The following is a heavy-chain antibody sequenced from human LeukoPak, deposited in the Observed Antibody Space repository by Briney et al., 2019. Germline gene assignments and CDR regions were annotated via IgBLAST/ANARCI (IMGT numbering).Heavy chain of an antibody. V-gene: IGHV1-69*05. CDR1: GYTFTSYG. D-gene: IGHD1-14*01. J-gene: IGHJ6*03. CDR3: ASLVLRSYYYYMDV. Sequence: GASVKVSCKASGYTFTSYGISWVRQAPGQGLEWMGRIIPIFGTANYAQKFQGRVTITTDESTSTAYMELSSLRSEDTAVYYCASLVLRSYYYYMDVWGKGTTVTVSS. CDR2: IIPIFGTA.